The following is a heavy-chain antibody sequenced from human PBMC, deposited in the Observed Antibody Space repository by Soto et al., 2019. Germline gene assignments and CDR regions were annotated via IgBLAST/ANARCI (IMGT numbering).Heavy chain of an antibody. CDR1: GFAFSSYA. CDR3: AKSGDAAAGYFHY. Sequence: GGSLRLSCAASGFAFSSYAMSWVRQAPGRGLEWVSAIGTSYGSTYYADSLRGRFTISRDNSKNTLFLQMDSPRAEDTAMYYCAKSGDAAAGYFHYCGQGTIVTVST. CDR2: IGTSYGST. J-gene: IGHJ4*02. D-gene: IGHD6-13*01. V-gene: IGHV3-23*01.